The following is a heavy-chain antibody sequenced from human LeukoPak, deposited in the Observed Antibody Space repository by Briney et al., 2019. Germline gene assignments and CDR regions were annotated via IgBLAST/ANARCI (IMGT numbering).Heavy chain of an antibody. J-gene: IGHJ4*02. CDR2: ISSSGSTI. D-gene: IGHD6-25*01. CDR3: GRNLSSGWYFDY. Sequence: GGSLRLSCAASGFTFSSYEMNWVRQAPGKGLEWVSYISSSGSTIYYADSVKGRFTISRDNAKNSLYLQMNSLRAEDPVVYYGGRNLSSGWYFDYGGQETLVTVPP. V-gene: IGHV3-48*03. CDR1: GFTFSSYE.